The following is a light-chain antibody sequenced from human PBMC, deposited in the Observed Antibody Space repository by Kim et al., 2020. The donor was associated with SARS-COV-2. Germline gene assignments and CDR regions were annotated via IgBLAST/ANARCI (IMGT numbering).Light chain of an antibody. J-gene: IGLJ2*01. CDR3: QVWDSSSDHRVV. CDR2: DDS. V-gene: IGLV3-21*03. CDR1: NIGGKS. Sequence: SYELTQPPSVSVAPGKTARITCGGNNIGGKSVHWYQQKPGQAPVLVVYDDSHRPSGIPERFSGSNSGNTATLTISRVEAGDEADYYCQVWDSSSDHRVVFGGGTQLTVL.